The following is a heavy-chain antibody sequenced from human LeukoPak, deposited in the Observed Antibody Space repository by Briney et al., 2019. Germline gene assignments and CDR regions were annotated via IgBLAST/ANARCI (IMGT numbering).Heavy chain of an antibody. CDR1: GYTFTDYY. V-gene: IGHV1-69-2*01. D-gene: IGHD3-10*01. CDR3: ATDRGSGGAFDI. Sequence: ASVKIPCKVSGYTFTDYYMHWVQQAPGKGLEWMGLVDPEDGETIYAEKFQGRVTVTADTSTDTAYMELSSLRSEDTAVYYCATDRGSGGAFDIWGQGTMVTVSS. CDR2: VDPEDGET. J-gene: IGHJ3*02.